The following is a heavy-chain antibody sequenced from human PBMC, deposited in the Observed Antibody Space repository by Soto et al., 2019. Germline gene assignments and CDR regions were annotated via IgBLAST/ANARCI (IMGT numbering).Heavy chain of an antibody. CDR2: ISYDGSNK. CDR3: ARERTYDTSKYFDF. V-gene: IGHV3-30-3*01. CDR1: GFTFRSYA. Sequence: GSLRLSCAASGFTFRSYAMHWVRQAPGKGLEWVAVISYDGSNKYYADSVKGRFTISRDNSKNTLYLQMNSLRAEDTALYSCARERTYDTSKYFDFWGQGTLVTVSS. J-gene: IGHJ4*02. D-gene: IGHD3-22*01.